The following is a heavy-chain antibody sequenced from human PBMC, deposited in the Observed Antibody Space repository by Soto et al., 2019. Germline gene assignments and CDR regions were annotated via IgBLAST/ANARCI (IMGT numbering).Heavy chain of an antibody. J-gene: IGHJ4*02. V-gene: IGHV3-33*01. D-gene: IGHD3-10*01. CDR2: IWDDGNNE. CDR1: GFTFSNYG. Sequence: GGSLRLSCTASGFTFSNYGMHWARQAPGKGLEWVAVIWDDGNNEYYTDSVKGRFTISRDNSKSTLYLQMNSLRAEDTAVYYCARGNGSGTAEAGFDYWGQXTLVTVSS. CDR3: ARGNGSGTAEAGFDY.